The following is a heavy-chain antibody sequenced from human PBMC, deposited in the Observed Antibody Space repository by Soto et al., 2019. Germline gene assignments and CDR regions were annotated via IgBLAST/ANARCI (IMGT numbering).Heavy chain of an antibody. CDR3: AREAFLSGYSSARELDY. V-gene: IGHV1-2*02. CDR1: GYTFIDYY. CDR2: ISPNSGVT. J-gene: IGHJ4*02. D-gene: IGHD6-25*01. Sequence: ASVKVSCKASGYTFIDYYIHWVRQAPGQGLEWMGWISPNSGVTNYAQKFQGRVTTTRDTSITTANMELSRLRSDDTAVYYCAREAFLSGYSSARELDYWGQGILVTVSS.